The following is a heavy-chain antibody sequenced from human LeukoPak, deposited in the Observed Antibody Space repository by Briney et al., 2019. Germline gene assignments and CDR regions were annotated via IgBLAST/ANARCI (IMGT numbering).Heavy chain of an antibody. CDR2: IYTSGST. D-gene: IGHD1-26*01. CDR3: ARLGIVGAQP. Sequence: PSQTLSLTCTVSGGSISSGGYYWSWIRQPAGKGLEWIGRIYTSGSTNYNPSLKSRVTMSVDTSKNQFSLKLSSVTAADTAVYYCARLGIVGAQPWGQGTLVTVSS. J-gene: IGHJ5*02. CDR1: GGSISSGGYY. V-gene: IGHV4-61*02.